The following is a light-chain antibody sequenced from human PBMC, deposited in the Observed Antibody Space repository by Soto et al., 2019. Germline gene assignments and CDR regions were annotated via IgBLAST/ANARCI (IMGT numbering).Light chain of an antibody. CDR1: QSISNY. Sequence: DIQMTQSPSSLSASVGDRVTITCRARQSISNYLNWYQLKPGKVPKLLIYAASTLQTGVPSRFGGSGSGTDFTLTISGLQPEDSASYYCQQSYSSWATFGGGTKVEIK. CDR3: QQSYSSWAT. CDR2: AAS. V-gene: IGKV1-39*01. J-gene: IGKJ4*01.